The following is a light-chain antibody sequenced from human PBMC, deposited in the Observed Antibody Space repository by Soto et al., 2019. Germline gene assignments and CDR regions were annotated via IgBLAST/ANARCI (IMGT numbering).Light chain of an antibody. Sequence: ETVVTQTQATLSVSPGGRATLSCRASQSISDTLAWYQQKPGQAPRLLIHGASTRASGMPERFSGSGSGTDFTLTIARLEPEDFAVYYCQEYDGAPITFGLGTRLEIK. CDR1: QSISDT. CDR3: QEYDGAPIT. CDR2: GAS. V-gene: IGKV3D-15*01. J-gene: IGKJ5*01.